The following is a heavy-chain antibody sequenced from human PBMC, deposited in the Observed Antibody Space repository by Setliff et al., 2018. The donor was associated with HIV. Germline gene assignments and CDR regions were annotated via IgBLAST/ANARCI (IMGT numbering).Heavy chain of an antibody. V-gene: IGHV4-4*07. CDR3: TRQSPVAGSGAFDI. D-gene: IGHD6-19*01. J-gene: IGHJ3*02. CDR1: DGSIDTYY. Sequence: SETLSLTCTVSDGSIDTYYWGWIRQPAGQGLEWIGRIYTRENTNYHPSTNYNPSHKSRITISLETSRNQFSLRVTSVTPTDTAVYYCTRQSPVAGSGAFDIWGQGTMVTVSS. CDR2: IYTRENTNYHPST.